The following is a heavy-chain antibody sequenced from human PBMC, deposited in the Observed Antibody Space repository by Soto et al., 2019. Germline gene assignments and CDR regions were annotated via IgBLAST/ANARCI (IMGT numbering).Heavy chain of an antibody. CDR2: INAYNGNP. CDR3: ARDAGYTKQYFQH. J-gene: IGHJ1*01. D-gene: IGHD2-2*02. V-gene: IGHV1-18*01. CDR1: GYTFTSYG. Sequence: QVQLVQSAAEVKKLGASVKVSCKTSGYTFTSYGISWVRQAPGQGLEWVGWINAYNGNPLYAQNLQGRVTVTTDTSTRKAYMELGSLRSDDTAVYYCARDAGYTKQYFQHWGQGTLVTVSS.